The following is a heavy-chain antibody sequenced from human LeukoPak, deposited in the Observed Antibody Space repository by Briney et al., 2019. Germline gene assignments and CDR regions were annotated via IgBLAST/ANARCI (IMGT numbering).Heavy chain of an antibody. CDR3: ARDRTIGWFDP. V-gene: IGHV4-39*07. J-gene: IGHJ5*02. D-gene: IGHD1-7*01. CDR1: GGSISSSSYY. CDR2: IYYSGST. Sequence: SETLSLTCTVSGGSISSSSYYWGWIRQPPGKGLEWIGSIYYSGSTYYNPSLKSRVTMSVDTSKNQFSLKLTSVTAADTAVYYCARDRTIGWFDPWGQGTLVTVSS.